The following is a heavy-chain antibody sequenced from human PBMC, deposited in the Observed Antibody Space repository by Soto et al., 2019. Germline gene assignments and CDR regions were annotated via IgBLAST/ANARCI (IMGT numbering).Heavy chain of an antibody. CDR1: GYTFTSYG. CDR2: ISAYNGNT. J-gene: IGHJ6*02. Sequence: ASVKVSCKASGYTFTSYGISWVRQAPGQGLEWMGWISAYNGNTNYAQKLQGRVTMTTATSTSTAYMELRSLRSDDTAVYYCARDDGRGGATGYYYYYYGMDVWGQGTTVTVSS. V-gene: IGHV1-18*04. CDR3: ARDDGRGGATGYYYYYYGMDV. D-gene: IGHD1-26*01.